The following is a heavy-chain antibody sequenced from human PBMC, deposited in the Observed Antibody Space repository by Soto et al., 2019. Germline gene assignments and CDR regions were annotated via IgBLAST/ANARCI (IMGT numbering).Heavy chain of an antibody. Sequence: PXGSLRLSCSASGFICSSYDMSWVRQAPGKGLEWVSTILVDGRTFYVDSVKGRFTISRDSSQNTVYLQMNSLTAGDTALYYCAKATATGGGAFDISGQGTMVTVSS. D-gene: IGHD2-8*02. CDR1: GFICSSYD. CDR2: ILVDGRT. CDR3: AKATATGGGAFDI. J-gene: IGHJ3*02. V-gene: IGHV3-23*01.